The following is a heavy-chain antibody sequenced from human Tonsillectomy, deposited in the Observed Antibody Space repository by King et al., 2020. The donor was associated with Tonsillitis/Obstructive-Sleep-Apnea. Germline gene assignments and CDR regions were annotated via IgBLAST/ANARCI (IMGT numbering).Heavy chain of an antibody. CDR2: IKSKTDGGTT. V-gene: IGHV3-15*01. Sequence: VQLVESGGGLVKPGGSLRLSCAASGFTFSNAWMSWVRQAPGKGLEWVGRIKSKTDGGTTDYAAPMKGRFTISRDDSKNTLYLQMNSLKTEDTAVYYCTDTPVKPGYYDTSSYRNIRVLSHGKPRYYYMDVWGKGTTVTVSS. CDR3: TDTPVKPGYYDTSSYRNIRVLSHGKPRYYYMDV. D-gene: IGHD3-22*01. J-gene: IGHJ6*03. CDR1: GFTFSNAW.